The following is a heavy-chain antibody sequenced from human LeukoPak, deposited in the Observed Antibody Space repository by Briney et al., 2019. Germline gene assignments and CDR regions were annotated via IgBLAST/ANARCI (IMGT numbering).Heavy chain of an antibody. CDR1: GYTFNAYY. CDR2: INPHSGGT. Sequence: GASVKVSCKASGYTFNAYYIHWVRQAPGQGLEWMGWINPHSGGTKYAQKFQGRITMTRDTVISTAYMELSRLRSDDTAVYYCARGQKTWIQLWQKYYFGYWGQGTLVTVSS. J-gene: IGHJ4*02. CDR3: ARGQKTWIQLWQKYYFGY. D-gene: IGHD5-18*01. V-gene: IGHV1-2*02.